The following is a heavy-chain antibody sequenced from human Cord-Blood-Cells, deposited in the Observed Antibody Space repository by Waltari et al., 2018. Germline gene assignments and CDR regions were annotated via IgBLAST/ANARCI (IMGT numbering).Heavy chain of an antibody. D-gene: IGHD3-22*01. CDR2: INHSGST. V-gene: IGHV4-34*01. CDR1: GGSFSGYY. CDR3: ARGLPYYYDSSGSRWFDP. Sequence: QVQLQQWGAGLLKPSETLSLTCAVYGGSFSGYYWSWIRQPPGKGLEWIWEINHSGSTNYNPSLKSRVTISVDTSKNQFSLKLSSVTAADTAVYYCARGLPYYYDSSGSRWFDPWGQGTLVTVSS. J-gene: IGHJ5*02.